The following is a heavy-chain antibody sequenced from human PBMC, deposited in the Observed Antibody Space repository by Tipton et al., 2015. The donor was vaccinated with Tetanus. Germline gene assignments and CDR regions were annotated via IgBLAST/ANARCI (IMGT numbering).Heavy chain of an antibody. CDR1: GFTFRTYW. CDR3: ARPQGPAAFDI. J-gene: IGHJ3*02. CDR2: INSDGRTT. Sequence: SLRLSCAASGFTFRTYWMHWIRQAPGKGLDWVSHINSDGRTTDYADSVKGRFTISRDNAKNTLYLQMNSLRPEDTAVYYWARPQGPAAFDIWGQGTMVTVSS. V-gene: IGHV3-74*01.